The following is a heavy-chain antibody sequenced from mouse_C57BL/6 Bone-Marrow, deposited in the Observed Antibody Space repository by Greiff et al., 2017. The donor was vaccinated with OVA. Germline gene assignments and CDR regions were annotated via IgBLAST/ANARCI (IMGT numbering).Heavy chain of an antibody. Sequence: EVQLQQSGAELVRPGASVKLSCTASGFIFKDDYMPFVQQSPEQGLAWIGWIDPENGDTEYASKFQGKATITADTSSNTAYLQLSSLTSEDTAVYYCTTEDGYPYYYAMDYWGQGTSVTVSS. D-gene: IGHD2-3*01. CDR3: TTEDGYPYYYAMDY. CDR1: GFIFKDDY. V-gene: IGHV14-4*01. J-gene: IGHJ4*01. CDR2: IDPENGDT.